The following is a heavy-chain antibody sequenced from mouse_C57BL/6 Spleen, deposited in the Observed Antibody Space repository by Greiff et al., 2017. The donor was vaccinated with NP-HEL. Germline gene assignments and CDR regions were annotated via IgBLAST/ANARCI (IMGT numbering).Heavy chain of an antibody. V-gene: IGHV1-80*01. CDR1: GYAFSSYW. Sequence: QVQLKQSGAELVKPGASVKISCKASGYAFSSYWMNWVKQRPGKGLEWIGQIYPGDGDTNYNGKFKGKATLTADKSSSTAYMQLSSLTSEDSAVYFCARPSTVVARGFAYWGQGTLVTVSA. J-gene: IGHJ3*01. D-gene: IGHD1-1*01. CDR3: ARPSTVVARGFAY. CDR2: IYPGDGDT.